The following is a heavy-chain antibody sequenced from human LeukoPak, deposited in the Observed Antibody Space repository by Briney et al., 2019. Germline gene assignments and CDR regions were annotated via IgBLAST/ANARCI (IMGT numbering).Heavy chain of an antibody. D-gene: IGHD4/OR15-4a*01. CDR2: IQYDGTKK. Sequence: GGSLRLSCVASGFNFRNYGIHWVRQAPGKGLEWVTFIQYDGTKKYYADSVKGRFTISRDNSKNTLYLQMNSLRPEDTALYYCAKNILTMTMDYMDVWGKGTTVTVSS. CDR3: AKNILTMTMDYMDV. J-gene: IGHJ6*03. CDR1: GFNFRNYG. V-gene: IGHV3-30*02.